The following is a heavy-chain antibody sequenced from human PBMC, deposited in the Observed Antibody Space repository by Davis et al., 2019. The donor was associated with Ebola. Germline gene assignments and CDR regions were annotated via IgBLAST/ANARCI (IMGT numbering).Heavy chain of an antibody. D-gene: IGHD1-26*01. CDR3: ASDETGATTGSFDY. V-gene: IGHV4-39*01. CDR1: GGSISSTSYY. CDR2: IYYSGST. J-gene: IGHJ4*02. Sequence: SETLSLTCTVSGGSISSTSYYWGWIRQPPGKGLEWIGSIYYSGSTYYNPSLKSRVTISVDTSKSQFSLKLSSVTAADTAVYYCASDETGATTGSFDYWGQGTLVTVSS.